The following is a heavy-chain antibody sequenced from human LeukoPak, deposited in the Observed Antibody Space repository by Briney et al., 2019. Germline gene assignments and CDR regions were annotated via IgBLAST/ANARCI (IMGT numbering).Heavy chain of an antibody. CDR3: ARGGYSYGDDY. D-gene: IGHD5-18*01. J-gene: IGHJ4*02. CDR1: GYTFTSYD. CDR2: MNPNSGNT. V-gene: IGHV1-8*01. Sequence: ASVKVSCKASGYTFTSYDINWVRQATGQGLEWMGWMNPNSGNTGYAQKLQGRVTMTTDTSTSTAYMELRSLRSDDTAVYYCARGGYSYGDDYWGQGTLVTVSS.